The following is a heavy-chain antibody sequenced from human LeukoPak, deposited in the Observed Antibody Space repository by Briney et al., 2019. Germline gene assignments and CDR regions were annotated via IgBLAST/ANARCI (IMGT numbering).Heavy chain of an antibody. D-gene: IGHD3-10*01. Sequence: SETLSLTCTVSGASFEHYFWSWLRQPPGRGLEWIGHVYYSGSTDYSPSLKSRLTISADTSKNQFSLKLNSVTAADTAVYYCASHRRSHGSEYWGQGTLVTVSS. J-gene: IGHJ4*02. V-gene: IGHV4-59*01. CDR1: GASFEHYF. CDR2: VYYSGST. CDR3: ASHRRSHGSEY.